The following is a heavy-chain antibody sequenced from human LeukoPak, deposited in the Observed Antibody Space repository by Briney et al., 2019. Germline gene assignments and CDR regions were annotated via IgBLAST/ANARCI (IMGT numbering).Heavy chain of an antibody. V-gene: IGHV3-7*01. D-gene: IGHD6-25*01. Sequence: SGGSLRLSCAASGFTFSTYWMSWVRQAPGKGLELVANIKQDGSEKYYVDSVKGRFTISRDNAKTSLYLQVNSLRAEDTAVYYCARNQRRLDYWGQGTLVTVSS. J-gene: IGHJ4*02. CDR2: IKQDGSEK. CDR1: GFTFSTYW. CDR3: ARNQRRLDY.